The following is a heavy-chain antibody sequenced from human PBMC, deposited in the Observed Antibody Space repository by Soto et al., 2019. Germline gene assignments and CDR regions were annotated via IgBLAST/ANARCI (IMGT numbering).Heavy chain of an antibody. V-gene: IGHV4-38-2*01. CDR2: IYHSGST. Sequence: SETLSLTCAVSGYSISCGYYWGWIRQPPGKGLEWIGSIYHSGSTYYNPSLKSRVTISVDTSKNQFSLKLSSVTAADTAVYYCARAYGDYEGNMDYYGMDVWGQGTTVTVSS. D-gene: IGHD4-17*01. CDR1: GYSISCGYY. CDR3: ARAYGDYEGNMDYYGMDV. J-gene: IGHJ6*02.